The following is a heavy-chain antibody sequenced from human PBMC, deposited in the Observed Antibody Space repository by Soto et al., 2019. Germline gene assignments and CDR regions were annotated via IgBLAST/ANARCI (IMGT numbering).Heavy chain of an antibody. V-gene: IGHV3-30*18. D-gene: IGHD3-10*01. CDR1: GFTFSSYG. Sequence: PGGSLRLSCAASGFTFSSYGMHWVRQAPGKGLEWVAVISYDGSNKYYADSVKGRFTISRDNSKNTLYLQMNSLRAEDTAVYYCAKDRTGPIFIYGMDVWGQGTTVTVSS. CDR2: ISYDGSNK. J-gene: IGHJ6*02. CDR3: AKDRTGPIFIYGMDV.